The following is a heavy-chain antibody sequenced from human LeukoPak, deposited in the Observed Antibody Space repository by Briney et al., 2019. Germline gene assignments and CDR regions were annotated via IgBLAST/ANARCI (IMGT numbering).Heavy chain of an antibody. D-gene: IGHD4-23*01. CDR2: IEQHGRAR. CDR3: VGGSHHDF. CDR1: GFTFSSYW. Sequence: GGSLRLSCAASGFTFSSYWMSWVRQAPGKGLEWVANIEQHGRARYYGVSVRGRFTVSRDNAKNSLFVQMNSLRVEDTAVYYCVGGSHHDFWGQGTLVTVSS. J-gene: IGHJ4*02. V-gene: IGHV3-7*01.